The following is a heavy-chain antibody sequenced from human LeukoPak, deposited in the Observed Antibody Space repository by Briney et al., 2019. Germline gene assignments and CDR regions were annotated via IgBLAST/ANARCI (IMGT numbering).Heavy chain of an antibody. Sequence: VASVKVSCKASGGTSSSYAISWVRQAPGQGLEWMGGIIPIFGTANYAQKFQGRVTITTDESTSTAYMELSSLRSEDTAVYYCARACGQQLDGCFDYWGQGTLVTVSS. D-gene: IGHD6-13*01. CDR1: GGTSSSYA. CDR2: IIPIFGTA. J-gene: IGHJ4*02. V-gene: IGHV1-69*05. CDR3: ARACGQQLDGCFDY.